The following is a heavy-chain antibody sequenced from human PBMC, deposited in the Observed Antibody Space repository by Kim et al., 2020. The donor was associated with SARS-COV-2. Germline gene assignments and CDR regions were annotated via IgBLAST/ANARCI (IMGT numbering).Heavy chain of an antibody. CDR3: ARAGVHIVGAFDY. D-gene: IGHD1-26*01. J-gene: IGHJ4*02. Sequence: YAQKFQGRVTITADESTSTAYMELSSLRSEDTAVYYCARAGVHIVGAFDYWGQGTLVTVSS. V-gene: IGHV1-69*01.